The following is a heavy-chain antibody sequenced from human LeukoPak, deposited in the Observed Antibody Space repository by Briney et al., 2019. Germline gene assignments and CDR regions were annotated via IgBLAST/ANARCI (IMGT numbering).Heavy chain of an antibody. J-gene: IGHJ4*02. CDR3: ARLRMVRGVDY. Sequence: ASETLSLTCTVSGGSISSYYWSWIRQPPGKGLEWIGYIYYSGSTNYNPSLKSRVTISVDTSKNQFSLKLSSVTAADTAVYYCARLRMVRGVDYWGQGTLVTVSS. CDR1: GGSISSYY. V-gene: IGHV4-59*08. D-gene: IGHD3-10*01. CDR2: IYYSGST.